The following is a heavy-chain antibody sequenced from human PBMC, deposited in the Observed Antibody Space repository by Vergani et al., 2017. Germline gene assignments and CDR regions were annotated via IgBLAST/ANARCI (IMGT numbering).Heavy chain of an antibody. CDR3: AGTAARSYYYYYYGMDV. Sequence: QVQLVQSGAEVKKPGSSVKVSCKASGGTFSSCAISWVRQAPGQGLEWMGGIIPIFGTANYAQKFQGRVTITADESTSTAYMELSSLRSADTAVYYCAGTAARSYYYYYYGMDVWGQGTTVTVSS. CDR1: GGTFSSCA. V-gene: IGHV1-69*12. D-gene: IGHD2-2*01. J-gene: IGHJ6*02. CDR2: IIPIFGTA.